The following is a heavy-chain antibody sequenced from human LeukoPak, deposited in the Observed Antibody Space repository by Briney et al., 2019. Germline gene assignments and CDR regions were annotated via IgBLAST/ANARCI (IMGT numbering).Heavy chain of an antibody. CDR2: ISGSGGST. D-gene: IGHD5-18*01. J-gene: IGHJ4*02. CDR3: AKVLRGYRSDYF. CDR1: GFTFSSYG. Sequence: TGGTLRLSCAASGFTFSSYGMSWVRQAPGKGLEWVSTISGSGGSTYYADSVKGRFTVSRDNTKNSLFLQMNSLRVEDTAVYYCAKVLRGYRSDYFWGQGTLVTVSS. V-gene: IGHV3-23*01.